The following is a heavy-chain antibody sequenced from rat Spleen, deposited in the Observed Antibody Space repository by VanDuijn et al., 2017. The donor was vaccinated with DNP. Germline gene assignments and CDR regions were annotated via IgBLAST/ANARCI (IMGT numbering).Heavy chain of an antibody. CDR1: GFTFSDYY. D-gene: IGHD4-3*01. J-gene: IGHJ2*01. CDR3: VRWNSGHFDY. Sequence: EVQLVESGGGLVQPGRSLKLSCAASGFTFSDYYMTWVRQAPTEGLKWVAYIGSDGYAPYYGDSVKGRFTISRDNAKLTLYLQMNSLRSEDMATYYCVRWNSGHFDYWGQGVMVTVSS. V-gene: IGHV5-22*01. CDR2: IGSDGYAP.